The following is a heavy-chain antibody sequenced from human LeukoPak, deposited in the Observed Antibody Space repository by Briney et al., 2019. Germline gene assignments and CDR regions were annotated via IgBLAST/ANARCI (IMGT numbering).Heavy chain of an antibody. CDR2: ISYDGSNK. J-gene: IGHJ3*02. CDR3: ASQYYSDAFDI. Sequence: GGSLRLSCAASGFTFSSYAMHWVRQAPGKGLEWVAVISYDGSNKYYADSVKGRFTISRDNSKNTLYLQMNSLRAEDTAVYYCASQYYSDAFDIWGQGTMVTVSS. V-gene: IGHV3-30-3*01. CDR1: GFTFSSYA. D-gene: IGHD3-10*01.